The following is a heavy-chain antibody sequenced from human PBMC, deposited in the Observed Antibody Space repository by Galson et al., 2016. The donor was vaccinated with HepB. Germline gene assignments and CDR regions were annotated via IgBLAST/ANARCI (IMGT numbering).Heavy chain of an antibody. CDR2: VNHLGRK. Sequence: SETLSLTCAVSGHSSREYYWSWIRQAPEKGLEWIGEVNHLGRKIYNPFLQSRVTLSMDTSRTQFSLSLKSVTAADTAIYFCARSTGGFRGGRSGDDFFEGGQATVVTVSS. J-gene: IGHJ4*02. CDR3: ARSTGGFRGGRSGDDFFE. V-gene: IGHV4-34*01. D-gene: IGHD3-3*01. CDR1: GHSSREYY.